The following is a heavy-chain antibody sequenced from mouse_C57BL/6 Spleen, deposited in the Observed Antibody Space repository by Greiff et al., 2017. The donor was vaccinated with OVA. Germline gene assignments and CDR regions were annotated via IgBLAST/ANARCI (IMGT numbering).Heavy chain of an antibody. D-gene: IGHD2-5*01. Sequence: VKLMESGPGLVQPSQSLSITCTVSGFSLTSYGVHWVRQSPGKGLEWLGVIWRGGSTDYNAAFMSRLSITKDNSKSQVFFKMNSLQADDTAIYYCAKAYSNYDYFDYWGQGTTLTVSS. CDR2: IWRGGST. CDR3: AKAYSNYDYFDY. J-gene: IGHJ2*01. V-gene: IGHV2-5*01. CDR1: GFSLTSYG.